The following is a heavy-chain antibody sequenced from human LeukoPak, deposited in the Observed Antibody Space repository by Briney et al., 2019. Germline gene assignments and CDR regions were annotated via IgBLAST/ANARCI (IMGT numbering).Heavy chain of an antibody. D-gene: IGHD6-13*01. V-gene: IGHV4-59*01. Sequence: PSETLSLTCTVSGVSISNYYWSWIRQPPGKGLEWIGFISYSGSTNYNPSLKSRLTISVDTSKSQFSLKLSSVTAADTAVYYCARGMSSSWPGRLDYWGQGTLVTVSS. CDR1: GVSISNYY. J-gene: IGHJ4*02. CDR2: ISYSGST. CDR3: ARGMSSSWPGRLDY.